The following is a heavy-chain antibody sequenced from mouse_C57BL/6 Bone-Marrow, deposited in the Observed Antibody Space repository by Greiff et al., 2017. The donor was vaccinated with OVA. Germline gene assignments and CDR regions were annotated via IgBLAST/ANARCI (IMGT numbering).Heavy chain of an antibody. CDR2: INPYNGDT. CDR1: GYSFTGYF. CDR3: ARGGLLFGFAY. D-gene: IGHD2-13*01. J-gene: IGHJ3*01. V-gene: IGHV1-20*01. Sequence: VQLQQSGPELVKPGDSVKISCTASGYSFTGYFMNWVMQSHGKSLEWIGRINPYNGDTFYNQKFKGKATLTVDKSSSTAHMELRSLTSEDSAVYYCARGGLLFGFAYWGQGTLVTVSA.